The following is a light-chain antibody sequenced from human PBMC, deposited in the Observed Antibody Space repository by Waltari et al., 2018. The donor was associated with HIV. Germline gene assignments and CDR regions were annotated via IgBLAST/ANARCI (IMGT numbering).Light chain of an antibody. Sequence: QSPLTPPRPVSGSSGLSVTIPCTGTNSDGGVYICVPWYQHPPGNAPKRMLYVVSKRPSGVPDRFSGSKSGNTAALTISGLQAEDEADYNCCSYAGSCTSLFGGGTKLTVL. J-gene: IGLJ2*01. CDR2: VVS. CDR1: NSDGGVYIC. CDR3: CSYAGSCTSL. V-gene: IGLV2-11*01.